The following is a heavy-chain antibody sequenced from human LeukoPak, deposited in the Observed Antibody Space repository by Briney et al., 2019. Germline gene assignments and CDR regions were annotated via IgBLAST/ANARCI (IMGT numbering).Heavy chain of an antibody. V-gene: IGHV3-30*18. Sequence: PGRSLRLSCAASGFTFSSYGIHWVRQAPGKGLEWVAVISYDGSNKYYADSVKGRFTISRDNSKNSLYLQMNSLRGDDTAVYYCAKDGTSYYYIYYWGQGTLVTVSS. CDR2: ISYDGSNK. J-gene: IGHJ4*02. D-gene: IGHD2/OR15-2a*01. CDR3: AKDGTSYYYIYY. CDR1: GFTFSSYG.